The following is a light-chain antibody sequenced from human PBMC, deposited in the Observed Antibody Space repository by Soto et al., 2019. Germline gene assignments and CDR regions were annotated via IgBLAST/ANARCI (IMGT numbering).Light chain of an antibody. V-gene: IGKV1-39*01. CDR3: QQRGNWPPT. Sequence: DIQMTQSPSSLSASVGDRVSITCRASQSIISYLNWYQQKPGKAPKLLIYAASSLQSGVPSRFSGSGSGTDFTLTISSLEPEDFAVYFCQQRGNWPPTFGGGTKVDVK. J-gene: IGKJ4*01. CDR2: AAS. CDR1: QSIISY.